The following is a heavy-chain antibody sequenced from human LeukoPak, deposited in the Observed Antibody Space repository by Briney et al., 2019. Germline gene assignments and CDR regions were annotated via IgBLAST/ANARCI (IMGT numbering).Heavy chain of an antibody. J-gene: IGHJ6*02. Sequence: PSETLSLTCTVSGGPVRSYYWSWIRQPQSPGKGLEWIGYVHYSGSTNYNPSLKSRVTISMDMSKNQISLRLRSVTAADTAVYYCARTSLGGYYGMDVWGQGTTVTVSS. CDR3: ARTSLGGYYGMDV. V-gene: IGHV4-59*02. D-gene: IGHD3-16*01. CDR1: GGPVRSYY. CDR2: VHYSGST.